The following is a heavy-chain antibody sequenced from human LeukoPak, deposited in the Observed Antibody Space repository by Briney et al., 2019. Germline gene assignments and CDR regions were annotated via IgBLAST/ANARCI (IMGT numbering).Heavy chain of an antibody. V-gene: IGHV3-74*01. CDR3: AGWNAFDI. J-gene: IGHJ3*02. CDR2: INTDGSST. CDR1: RMTFSNYW. D-gene: IGHD1-1*01. Sequence: GGSLRLSCAASRMTFSNYWMHWVRQAPGKGLVWVSRINTDGSSTNYADSVKGRFTISRDNAKNTLYLQMNSLRAEDTAVYYCAGWNAFDIWGQGTMVTVSS.